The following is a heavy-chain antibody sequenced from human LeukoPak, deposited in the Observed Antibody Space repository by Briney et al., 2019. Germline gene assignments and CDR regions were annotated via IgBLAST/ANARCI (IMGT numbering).Heavy chain of an antibody. CDR2: IKQDGSEK. V-gene: IGHV3-7*03. J-gene: IGHJ4*02. D-gene: IGHD6-19*01. CDR3: ARAPQWLVFWRLKGEPYYFDY. CDR1: GFTFSSYW. Sequence: GGSLRLSCAASGFTFSSYWMSWVRQAPGKGLEWVANIKQDGSEKYYVDSVKGRFTISRDNAKNSLYLQMNSLRAEDTAVYYCARAPQWLVFWRLKGEPYYFDYWGQGTLVTVSS.